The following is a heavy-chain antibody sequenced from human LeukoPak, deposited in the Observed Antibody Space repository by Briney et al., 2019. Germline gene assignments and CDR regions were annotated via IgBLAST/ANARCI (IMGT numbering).Heavy chain of an antibody. Sequence: ASVKVSCKASGYTFTGYYMHWVRQAPGQGLEWMGWINPNSGGTDYAQKFQGRVTMTRDTSISTAYMELSRMRSADTAVSYRASPGYCSCTSCYDCWGQGTLVTVSS. CDR3: ASPGYCSCTSCYDC. D-gene: IGHD2-2*01. CDR2: INPNSGGT. CDR1: GYTFTGYY. J-gene: IGHJ4*02. V-gene: IGHV1-2*02.